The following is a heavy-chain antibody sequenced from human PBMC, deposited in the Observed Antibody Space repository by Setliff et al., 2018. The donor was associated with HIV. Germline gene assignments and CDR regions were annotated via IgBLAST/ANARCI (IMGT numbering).Heavy chain of an antibody. CDR3: ARDRGDNTFWSGLVGQYYYMDV. Sequence: PSETLSLTCGVYGESLSGYSWNWIRQPPGKGLEWIGEINHGGSAKFNPSLKSRVTISVDTSKNHFSLNLTSVTAADTAVYFCARDRGDNTFWSGLVGQYYYMDVWGKGTTVTVSS. CDR1: GESLSGYS. D-gene: IGHD3-3*01. CDR2: INHGGSA. V-gene: IGHV4-34*01. J-gene: IGHJ6*03.